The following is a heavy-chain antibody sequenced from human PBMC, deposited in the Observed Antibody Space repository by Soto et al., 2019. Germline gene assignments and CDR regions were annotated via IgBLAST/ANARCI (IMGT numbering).Heavy chain of an antibody. CDR1: GFTFTSYS. CDR3: ARDLPGYCSTTNCYYYFEF. V-gene: IGHV3-7*03. D-gene: IGHD2-2*01. CDR2: IRQDGHEK. Sequence: GGSLRLSCAVSGFTFTSYSMSWVRQAPGEGLEWVANIRQDGHEKYYVDSVRGRFTISRDNAQNSLYLQMDSLRAEDTAMYYCARDLPGYCSTTNCYYYFEFWGQGTLVTAPQ. J-gene: IGHJ4*02.